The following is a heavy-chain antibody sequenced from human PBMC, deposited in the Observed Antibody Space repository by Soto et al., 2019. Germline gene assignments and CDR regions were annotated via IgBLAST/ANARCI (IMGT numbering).Heavy chain of an antibody. V-gene: IGHV4-34*01. CDR2: INYSGST. CDR1: GGSFSGYY. CDR3: ARGKSYNWNYVY. Sequence: PSETLSLTCAVYGGSFSGYYWSWIRQPPGKGLEWIGEINYSGSTNYNPSLKSRVTISVDTSKNQFSLKLSSVTAADTAVYYCARGKSYNWNYVYWGQGTLVTVSS. J-gene: IGHJ4*02. D-gene: IGHD1-7*01.